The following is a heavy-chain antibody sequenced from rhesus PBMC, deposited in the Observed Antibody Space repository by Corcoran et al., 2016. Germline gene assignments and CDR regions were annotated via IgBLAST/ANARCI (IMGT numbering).Heavy chain of an antibody. Sequence: QVQLQESGPGLVKPSETLSLTCAVSGGSIRSSYDYWTWIRLATGKGLEWMVSIPLSESPTCTPSLKDRLTISGYTSKNQFSLKLRSVPAAETAVYYCAREGYSDYYFDYWGQGVLVTVSS. D-gene: IGHD5-30*01. CDR3: AREGYSDYYFDY. J-gene: IGHJ4*01. CDR1: GGSIRSSYDY. V-gene: IGHV4-122*02. CDR2: IPLSESP.